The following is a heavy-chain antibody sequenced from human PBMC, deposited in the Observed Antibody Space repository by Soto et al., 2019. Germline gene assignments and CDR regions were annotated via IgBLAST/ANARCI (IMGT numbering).Heavy chain of an antibody. J-gene: IGHJ3*02. CDR2: IYIDGST. CDR3: ARSTYTYGGRGAFDI. D-gene: IGHD5-18*01. Sequence: EVQLVESGGGLIQPGGSLRLSCAASGFTVSSNYMNWVRQAPGKGLEWLSVIYIDGSTYYADSVKGRFTISRDTSKNTLYLQMNGLRAEDTAIYYCARSTYTYGGRGAFDIWGQGTMVTVSP. V-gene: IGHV3-53*01. CDR1: GFTVSSNY.